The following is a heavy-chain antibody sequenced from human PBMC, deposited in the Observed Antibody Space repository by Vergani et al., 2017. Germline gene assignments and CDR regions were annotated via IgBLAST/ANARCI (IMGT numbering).Heavy chain of an antibody. CDR3: AKDPLEDYGDYVSWFDP. D-gene: IGHD4-17*01. CDR1: GFTFSSYA. J-gene: IGHJ5*02. V-gene: IGHV3-23*01. Sequence: EVQLLESGGGLVKPGGSLRLSCAASGFTFSSYAMSWVRQAPGKGWEWVSAISGSGGSTYYADSVKGRFTSSRDNSKNTLYLQMNSLRAEDTAVYYCAKDPLEDYGDYVSWFDPWGQGTLVTGSS. CDR2: ISGSGGST.